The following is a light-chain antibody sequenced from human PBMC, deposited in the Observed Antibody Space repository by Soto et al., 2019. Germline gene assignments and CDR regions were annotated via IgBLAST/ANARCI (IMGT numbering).Light chain of an antibody. CDR2: AAS. J-gene: IGKJ4*01. Sequence: DIQMTQSPSTLSASVGDRVTITCRASQGISNYLAWYQQKPGKVPKLLIYAASTLQSGVPSRFSGSGSGTDFTLTISSLQPEDVATYYCQKYNSAPQLTFGGGTKVDIK. CDR1: QGISNY. CDR3: QKYNSAPQLT. V-gene: IGKV1-27*01.